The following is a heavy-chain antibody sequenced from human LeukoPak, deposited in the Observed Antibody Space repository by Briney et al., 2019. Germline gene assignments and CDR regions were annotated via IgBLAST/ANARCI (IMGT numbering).Heavy chain of an antibody. D-gene: IGHD3-16*01. CDR3: ARLGILLVPY. V-gene: IGHV4-39*01. CDR2: IYYSGST. CDR1: GGSISSSSYY. Sequence: SETLSLTCTVSGGSISSSSYYWGWIRQPPGKGLEWIGSIYYSGSTYYNPSLKSRVTISVDTSKNQFSLKLSSVTAADTAVYYCARLGILLVPYWGQGTLVTVSS. J-gene: IGHJ4*02.